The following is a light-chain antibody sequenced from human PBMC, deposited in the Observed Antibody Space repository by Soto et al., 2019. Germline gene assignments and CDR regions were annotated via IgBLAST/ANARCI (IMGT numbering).Light chain of an antibody. CDR3: QQYNNWLMLS. CDR1: QSLSSTY. CDR2: AAS. Sequence: IVLKQSPGTLSLSPGERATLSCRASQSLSSTYLAWYQQKPGQAPRLLIYAASTRATGIPARFSGSGSGTEFTLTISSLQSEDFAIYYCQQYNNWLMLSFGGGTKVDIK. J-gene: IGKJ4*01. V-gene: IGKV3-15*01.